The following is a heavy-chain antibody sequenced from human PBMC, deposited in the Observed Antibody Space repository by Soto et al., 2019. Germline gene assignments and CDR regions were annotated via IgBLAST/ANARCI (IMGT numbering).Heavy chain of an antibody. Sequence: ASVKVSCKASGYTFTSYAMHWVRQAPGQRLEWMGWINAGSGSTKYSQKFQGRVTMTRDTSTSTVYMELSSLRSEDTAVYYCASFGAVVPAANYDAFDIWGQGTMVTVSS. D-gene: IGHD2-2*01. CDR1: GYTFTSYA. CDR2: INAGSGST. J-gene: IGHJ3*02. CDR3: ASFGAVVPAANYDAFDI. V-gene: IGHV1-3*01.